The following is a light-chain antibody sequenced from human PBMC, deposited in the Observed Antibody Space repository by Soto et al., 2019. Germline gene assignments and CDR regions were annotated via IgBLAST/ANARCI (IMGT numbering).Light chain of an antibody. V-gene: IGLV2-14*01. J-gene: IGLJ1*01. CDR3: SSYTSSSTLV. CDR2: EVS. CDR1: ISDVGGYKY. Sequence: QSALTQPASVSGSPGQSITISCTGTISDVGGYKYVSWYQQHPGKAPKLMIYEVSNRPSGVSNRFSGSKSGNTASLTISGLQAEDEAYYYCSSYTSSSTLVFGTGTKLTVL.